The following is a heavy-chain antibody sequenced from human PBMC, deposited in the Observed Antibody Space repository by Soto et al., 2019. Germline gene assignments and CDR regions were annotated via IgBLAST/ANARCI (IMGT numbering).Heavy chain of an antibody. CDR3: ARAPLFFRSGYKPRSLVY. Sequence: GGSLRLSCAASGFTFSSYAMHWVRQAPGKGLEWVAVISYDGSNKYYADSVKGRFTISRDNSKNTLYLQMNSLRAEDTAVYYCARAPLFFRSGYKPRSLVYWGQGTLVTVYS. CDR1: GFTFSSYA. V-gene: IGHV3-30-3*01. D-gene: IGHD3-3*01. CDR2: ISYDGSNK. J-gene: IGHJ4*02.